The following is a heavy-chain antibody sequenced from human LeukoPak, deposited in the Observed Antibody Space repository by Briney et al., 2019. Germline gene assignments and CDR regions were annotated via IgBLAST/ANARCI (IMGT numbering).Heavy chain of an antibody. Sequence: GESLKISCKGSGYSFTRYWIGWVRQMPGKGLEWMGIIYPGDSDVRYGPSFQGQVTFSVDTSITPAYLQWSSLKASDTAMYYCVRPTTVTTGYFDFWGRGTLVTVSS. CDR3: VRPTTVTTGYFDF. CDR2: IYPGDSDV. D-gene: IGHD4-17*01. V-gene: IGHV5-51*01. CDR1: GYSFTRYW. J-gene: IGHJ2*01.